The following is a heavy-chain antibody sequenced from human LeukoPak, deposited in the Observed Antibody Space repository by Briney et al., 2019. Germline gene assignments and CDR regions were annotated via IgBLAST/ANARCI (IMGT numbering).Heavy chain of an antibody. Sequence: ASVKVSCKASGYTFTGYYMHWVRQAPGQGLEWMGWINPNSGGTNYAQKFQGRVTMTRDTSISTAYMELSRVRSDDTAVYYCVRSGYCYGGTCHSGAFDIWAQGTVVTVSS. CDR1: GYTFTGYY. J-gene: IGHJ3*02. V-gene: IGHV1-2*02. CDR2: INPNSGGT. D-gene: IGHD2-15*01. CDR3: VRSGYCYGGTCHSGAFDI.